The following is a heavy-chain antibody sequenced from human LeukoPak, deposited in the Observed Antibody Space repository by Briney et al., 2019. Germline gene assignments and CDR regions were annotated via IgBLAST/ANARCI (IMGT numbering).Heavy chain of an antibody. Sequence: GGSLRLSCEASGFIFTDYWMTWARQAPGKGLEWVANTNKDGSEKWYVDSVKGRFTISRDNAKNSLYLQMNSLRAEDTAIYYCATFRFLGTWGQGTMVTVSP. CDR3: ATFRFLGT. CDR2: TNKDGSEK. CDR1: GFIFTDYW. J-gene: IGHJ3*01. D-gene: IGHD3-3*01. V-gene: IGHV3-7*03.